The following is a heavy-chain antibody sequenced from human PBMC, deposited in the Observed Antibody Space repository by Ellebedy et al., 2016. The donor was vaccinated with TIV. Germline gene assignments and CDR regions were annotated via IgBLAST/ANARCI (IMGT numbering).Heavy chain of an antibody. CDR1: GFSVSSNY. CDR3: VRERFPLPT. CDR2: IYSGNDT. V-gene: IGHV3-66*01. J-gene: IGHJ5*02. Sequence: GESLKISCAASGFSVSSNYMTWVRQAPGKGLEWVSVIYSGNDTHYADSVKGRFTISRDIVKNSVFLQMDRLRAEDTALYYCVRERFPLPTWGQGTLVTVSS. D-gene: IGHD3-16*01.